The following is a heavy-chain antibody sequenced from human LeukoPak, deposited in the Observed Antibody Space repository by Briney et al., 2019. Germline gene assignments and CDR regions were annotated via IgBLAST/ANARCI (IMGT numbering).Heavy chain of an antibody. CDR1: GFTFNTYT. Sequence: GGSLRLSCAASGFTFNTYTMNWVRQAPGKGLEWVSYISGSSGIIDYADSVRGRFTISRDNAKNSLYLQMNSLRAEDTAVYYCARDSRDSSGYYYDFDYWGQGTLVTVSS. V-gene: IGHV3-48*01. D-gene: IGHD3-22*01. J-gene: IGHJ4*02. CDR3: ARDSRDSSGYYYDFDY. CDR2: ISGSSGII.